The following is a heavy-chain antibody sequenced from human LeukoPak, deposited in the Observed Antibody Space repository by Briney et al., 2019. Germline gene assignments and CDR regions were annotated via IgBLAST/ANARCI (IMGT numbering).Heavy chain of an antibody. D-gene: IGHD5-12*01. Sequence: GGSLRLSCSVSGFTFSSYSMNWVRQAPGKGLQWVSRIDDDGAGTTYADSVKGRFTISRDNAKNTLYLQMNSLRVEDTAVYYCARSASGYDAWGQGTLVTVSS. V-gene: IGHV3-74*01. CDR1: GFTFSSYS. CDR2: IDDDGAGT. J-gene: IGHJ5*02. CDR3: ARSASGYDA.